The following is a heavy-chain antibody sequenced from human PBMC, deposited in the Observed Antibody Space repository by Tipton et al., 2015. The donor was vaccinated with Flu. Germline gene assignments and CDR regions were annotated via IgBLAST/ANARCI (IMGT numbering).Heavy chain of an antibody. V-gene: IGHV4-59*08. CDR2: IYYGGYS. D-gene: IGHD3-22*01. CDR1: GGSVTSYY. Sequence: LRLSCTVSGGSVTSYYWSWIRQPPGKGLEWIGYIYYGGYSSYNPSLQSRVTISVDTSKNHLSLRLNSVTAADTAVYYCARYYFDSSGVNWFDSWGQGTLVTVSS. CDR3: ARYYFDSSGVNWFDS. J-gene: IGHJ5*01.